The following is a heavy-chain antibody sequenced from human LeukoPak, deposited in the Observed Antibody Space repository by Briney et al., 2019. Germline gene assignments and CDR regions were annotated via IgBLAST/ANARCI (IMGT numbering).Heavy chain of an antibody. CDR2: IYPGDSDT. J-gene: IGHJ4*02. V-gene: IGHV5-51*01. D-gene: IGHD6-6*01. CDR3: ARHDSQSIAARY. Sequence: GESLKISCKGSGYSFTSYWIGWVRPMPGKGLEWMGIIYPGDSDTRYSPSFQGQVHISADNSISTAYLQWSSLKASDTAMYYCARHDSQSIAARYWGQGTLVTVSS. CDR1: GYSFTSYW.